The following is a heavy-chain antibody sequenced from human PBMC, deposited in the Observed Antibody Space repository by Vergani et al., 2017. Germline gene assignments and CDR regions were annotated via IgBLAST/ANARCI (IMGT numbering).Heavy chain of an antibody. V-gene: IGHV3-43D*03. J-gene: IGHJ6*02. CDR2: ISWDGGST. CDR3: AKDMRGCSGGSCYSYYYGMDV. Sequence: EVQLVESGGVVVQPGGSLRLSCASSGFTFDDYAMHWVRQAPGKGLEWVSLISWDGGSTYYADSVKGRFTISRDNSKNSLYLQMNSLRAEDTALYYCAKDMRGCSGGSCYSYYYGMDVWGQ. CDR1: GFTFDDYA. D-gene: IGHD2-15*01.